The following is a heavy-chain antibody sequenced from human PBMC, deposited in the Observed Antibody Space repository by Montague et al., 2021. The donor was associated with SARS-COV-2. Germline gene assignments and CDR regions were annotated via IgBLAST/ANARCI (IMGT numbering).Heavy chain of an antibody. CDR2: IYYSGST. CDR1: GGSISSSSYY. CDR3: ARELRRIIMIVDIRGFDY. D-gene: IGHD3-22*01. J-gene: IGHJ4*02. Sequence: SETLSLTCTVSGGSISSSSYYWGWIRQPPGKGLEWIGSIYYSGSTYYXPSLKSRVTISVDTSKNQFSLKLSSVTAEDTAVYYCARELRRIIMIVDIRGFDYWGQGTLVTVSS. V-gene: IGHV4-39*07.